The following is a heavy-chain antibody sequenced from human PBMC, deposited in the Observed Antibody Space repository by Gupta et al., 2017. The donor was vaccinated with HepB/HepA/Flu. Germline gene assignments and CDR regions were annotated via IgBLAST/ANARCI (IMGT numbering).Heavy chain of an antibody. CDR3: ARPAGYYSGLVY. V-gene: IGHV4-34*01. CDR2: INHVGGT. CDR1: YGGHY. Sequence: YGGHYWSWIRQSPGRGLEWIGEINHVGGTNYNPSLGSRVTISVDVSRKQFSLRLNSVTAADTAVYFCARPAGYYSGLVYWGQGTPVTVSP. J-gene: IGHJ4*02. D-gene: IGHD3-22*01.